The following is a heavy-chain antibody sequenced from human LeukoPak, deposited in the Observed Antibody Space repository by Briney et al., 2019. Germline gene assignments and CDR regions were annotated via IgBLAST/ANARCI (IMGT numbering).Heavy chain of an antibody. CDR1: GFTFSNAW. J-gene: IGHJ4*02. CDR2: IKSKTDGGTT. Sequence: GGSLRLSCAASGFTFSNAWMSWVRQAPGKGLEWVGRIKSKTDGGTTDYAAPVKGRFTISRDDSKNTLYLQMNSLKTEDTAVYYCARDNVYDYVWGSYAFFGYWGQGTLVTVSS. CDR3: ARDNVYDYVWGSYAFFGY. V-gene: IGHV3-15*01. D-gene: IGHD3-16*01.